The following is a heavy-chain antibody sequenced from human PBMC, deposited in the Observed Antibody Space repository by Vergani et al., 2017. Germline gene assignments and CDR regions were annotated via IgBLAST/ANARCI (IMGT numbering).Heavy chain of an antibody. CDR3: ARVDTMVRGQYYFDY. CDR2: IYYSGST. Sequence: QVQLQESGPGLVKPSETLSLTCTVSGGSISSSNWWSWVRQPPGKGLEWIGEIYYSGSTYYNPSLKSRVTISVDTSKNQFSLKLSSVTAADTAVYYCARVDTMVRGQYYFDYWGQGTLVTVSS. J-gene: IGHJ4*02. V-gene: IGHV4-4*02. CDR1: GGSISSSNW. D-gene: IGHD3-10*01.